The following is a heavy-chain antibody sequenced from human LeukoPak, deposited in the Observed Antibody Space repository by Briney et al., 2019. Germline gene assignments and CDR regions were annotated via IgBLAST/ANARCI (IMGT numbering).Heavy chain of an antibody. CDR2: IYYSGSA. CDR3: ARRHCTNGVCYLDY. D-gene: IGHD2-8*01. Sequence: RASETLSLTCTVSGGSISSYYWSWIRQPPGKGLEWIGYIYYSGSANYNPSLKSRVTISVDTSKNQFSLKLSSVTAADTAVYYCARRHCTNGVCYLDYWGQGTLVTVSS. CDR1: GGSISSYY. J-gene: IGHJ4*02. V-gene: IGHV4-59*08.